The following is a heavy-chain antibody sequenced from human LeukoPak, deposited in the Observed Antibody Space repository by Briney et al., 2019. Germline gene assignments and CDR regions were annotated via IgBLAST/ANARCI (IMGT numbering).Heavy chain of an antibody. D-gene: IGHD6-19*01. J-gene: IGHJ4*02. CDR1: GGSIISYY. Sequence: PSETLSLTCTVSGGSIISYYWSWIRQPPGKGLEWIGYIYYSGSTNYNPSLKSRVTISVDTSKNQFSLNLSSVTAADTAVYYCARDRIRSGWDTFGYWGQGTLVTVSS. CDR2: IYYSGST. CDR3: ARDRIRSGWDTFGY. V-gene: IGHV4-59*01.